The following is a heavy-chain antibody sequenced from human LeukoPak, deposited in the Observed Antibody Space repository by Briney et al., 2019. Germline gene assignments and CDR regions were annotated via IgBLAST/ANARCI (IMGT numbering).Heavy chain of an antibody. V-gene: IGHV3-48*03. CDR1: GFTFSSYE. Sequence: PGGSLRLSCAASGFTFSSYEMNWVRQAPGKGLEWVSYISSSGSTIYYADSVKGRFTISRDNAKNSLYLQMNSLRAEDTAVYYRARDTSSGWYGFSVSWGQGTLVTVSS. CDR2: ISSSGSTI. CDR3: ARDTSSGWYGFSVS. D-gene: IGHD6-19*01. J-gene: IGHJ5*02.